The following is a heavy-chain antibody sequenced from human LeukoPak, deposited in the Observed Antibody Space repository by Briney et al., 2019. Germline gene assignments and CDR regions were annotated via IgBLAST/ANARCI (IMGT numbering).Heavy chain of an antibody. Sequence: GGSLRLSCAASEFTFSSYGMHWVRQAPGKGLEWVAFIRYDGSNKYYADSVKGRFTISRDNSKNTLYLQMNSLRAEDTAVYYCANDGTGTTNYYYYMDVWGKGTTVTISS. D-gene: IGHD1-1*01. J-gene: IGHJ6*03. CDR2: IRYDGSNK. CDR1: EFTFSSYG. CDR3: ANDGTGTTNYYYYMDV. V-gene: IGHV3-30*02.